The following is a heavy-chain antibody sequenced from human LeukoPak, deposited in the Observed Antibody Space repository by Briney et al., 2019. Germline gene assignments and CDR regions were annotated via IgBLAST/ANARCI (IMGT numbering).Heavy chain of an antibody. V-gene: IGHV4-39*01. D-gene: IGHD3-16*02. CDR3: ARRDYVWGSYRSLFDY. CDR1: GGSISSTSHY. CDR2: VYYSGST. J-gene: IGHJ4*02. Sequence: SETLSLTCTVSGGSISSTSHYWGWIRQPPGKGLEWIGSVYYSGSTYYNPSLKSRVTISVDTSKNQFSLKLSSVTAADTAVYYCARRDYVWGSYRSLFDYWGQGTLVTVSS.